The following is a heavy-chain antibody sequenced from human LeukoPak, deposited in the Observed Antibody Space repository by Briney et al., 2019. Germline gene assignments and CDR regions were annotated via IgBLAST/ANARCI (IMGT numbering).Heavy chain of an antibody. J-gene: IGHJ5*02. CDR2: MNPNNGYT. CDR1: GYIFISYD. CDR3: ARGRNTMVRGLFWFDP. V-gene: IGHV1-8*03. Sequence: ASVKVSCKTSGYIFISYDINWVRQATGQGLEWMGWMNPNNGYTGYAQKFQGRVTITRNTSINTAYMELSSLRSEDTAVYYCARGRNTMVRGLFWFDPWGQGTLVTVSS. D-gene: IGHD3-10*01.